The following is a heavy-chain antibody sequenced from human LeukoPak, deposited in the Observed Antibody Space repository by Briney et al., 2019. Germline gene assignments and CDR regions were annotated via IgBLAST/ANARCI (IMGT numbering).Heavy chain of an antibody. Sequence: GGSLRLSCAASGFTFSSYWMSWVRQAPGKGLEWVANIKQDGSEKYYVDSVKGRFTISRDNAKNSLYLQMNSLRAEDTAVYYCARAGAAVAAPYMDVWGKGTTVTVSS. D-gene: IGHD6-19*01. V-gene: IGHV3-7*01. CDR3: ARAGAAVAAPYMDV. J-gene: IGHJ6*03. CDR2: IKQDGSEK. CDR1: GFTFSSYW.